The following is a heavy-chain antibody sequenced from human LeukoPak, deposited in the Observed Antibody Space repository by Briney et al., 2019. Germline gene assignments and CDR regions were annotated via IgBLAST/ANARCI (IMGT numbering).Heavy chain of an antibody. CDR1: GFTFSSYA. D-gene: IGHD3-22*01. CDR3: ARDRDYYDSGGYYFDY. CDR2: ISGSGGST. Sequence: PGGSLRLSCAASGFTFSSYAMSWVRQAPGKGLEWVSAISGSGGSTYYADSVKGRFTISRDNSKNTLYLQMNSLRAEDTAVYFCARDRDYYDSGGYYFDYWGQGTLVTVSS. V-gene: IGHV3-23*01. J-gene: IGHJ4*02.